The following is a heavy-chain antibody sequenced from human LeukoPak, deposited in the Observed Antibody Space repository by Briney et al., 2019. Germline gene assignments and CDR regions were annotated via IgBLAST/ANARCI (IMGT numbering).Heavy chain of an antibody. D-gene: IGHD3-22*01. CDR3: AKSQYDSSGYYPEY. V-gene: IGHV3-30*02. Sequence: PGGSLRLSCAASGFTFSSYGMHWVRQTPGKGLEWVAFIQYDGSNKYYADSVKGRFTISRDNSKNTLYLQMNSLRAEDTAVYYCAKSQYDSSGYYPEYWGQGTLVTVSS. CDR1: GFTFSSYG. CDR2: IQYDGSNK. J-gene: IGHJ4*02.